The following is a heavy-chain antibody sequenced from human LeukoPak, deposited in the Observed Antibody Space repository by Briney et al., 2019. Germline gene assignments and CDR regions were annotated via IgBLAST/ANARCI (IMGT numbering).Heavy chain of an antibody. V-gene: IGHV3-30*18. CDR3: AKDLGYSGYAPDYYYYGMDV. CDR2: ISYDGSNK. D-gene: IGHD5-12*01. CDR1: GFTFSSYG. J-gene: IGHJ6*02. Sequence: GGSLRLSCAASGFTFSSYGMHWVRQAPGKGLEWVAVISYDGSNKYYADSVEGRFIISRDNSKNTLYLQMNSLRAEDTAVYYCAKDLGYSGYAPDYYYYGMDVWGQGTTVTVSS.